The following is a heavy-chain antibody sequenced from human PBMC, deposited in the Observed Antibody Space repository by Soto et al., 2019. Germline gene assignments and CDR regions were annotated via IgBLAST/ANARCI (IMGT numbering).Heavy chain of an antibody. CDR1: GFIFSNAW. V-gene: IGHV3-15*07. CDR2: VKSKTDGGTT. J-gene: IGHJ4*01. CDR3: TTYFYMSNIIVCFYY. D-gene: IGHD1-26*01. Sequence: PGGSLRLSCAASGFIFSNAWINWVRQAPGKGLEWVGRVKSKTDGGTTDFAVPVKGRFAISRDDSKNMVYLEMNSLKTEDKAINYCTTYFYMSNIIVCFYYWGHGTLVTVSS.